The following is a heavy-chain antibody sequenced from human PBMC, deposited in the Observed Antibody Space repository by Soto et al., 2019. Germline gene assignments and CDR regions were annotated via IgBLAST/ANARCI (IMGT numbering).Heavy chain of an antibody. D-gene: IGHD3-3*01. CDR1: GDTFTSYD. V-gene: IGHV1-69*13. J-gene: IGHJ6*03. CDR2: MIPIFGTA. Sequence: ASVKVSCKASGDTFTSYDICWVRQAPGQGLEWMGWMIPIFGTADYAQKFQGRVTMTADDSMSTAYMELGSLRSEDTAVYYCARGGRTIGVVRWAVNKYCMDIWGQGTMVTVSS. CDR3: ARGGRTIGVVRWAVNKYCMDI.